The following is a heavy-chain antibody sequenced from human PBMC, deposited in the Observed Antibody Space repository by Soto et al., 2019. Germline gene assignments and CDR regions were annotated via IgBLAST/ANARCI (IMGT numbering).Heavy chain of an antibody. D-gene: IGHD4-4*01. CDR1: GFTFNNYA. Sequence: EVQLLESGGGLVQPGGSLRLSCAASGFTFNNYAMSWVRQAPGKGLEWVSTITGGGAGTYYADSVKGRFTISRDNSNNMLYLQMNSLRVEDTPLYYCAKCFRNYAADNFDNWGQGTLVTVSS. CDR3: AKCFRNYAADNFDN. CDR2: ITGGGAGT. V-gene: IGHV3-23*01. J-gene: IGHJ4*02.